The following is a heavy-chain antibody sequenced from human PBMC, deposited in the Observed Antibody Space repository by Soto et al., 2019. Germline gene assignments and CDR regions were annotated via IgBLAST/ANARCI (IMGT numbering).Heavy chain of an antibody. Sequence: SETLSLTCAVSSGSISSSNWWSWVRQPPGKGLEWIGEIYHSGSTNYNPSLKSRVTISVDKSKNQFSLKLSSVTAADTAVYYCARVKNGDYGLRDFDYWGQGTLVTVSS. D-gene: IGHD4-17*01. CDR1: SGSISSSNW. V-gene: IGHV4-4*02. J-gene: IGHJ4*02. CDR2: IYHSGST. CDR3: ARVKNGDYGLRDFDY.